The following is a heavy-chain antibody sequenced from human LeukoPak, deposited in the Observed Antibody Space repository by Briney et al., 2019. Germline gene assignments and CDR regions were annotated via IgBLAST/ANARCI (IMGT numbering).Heavy chain of an antibody. CDR3: AIIGYSYGWRFDY. CDR1: GFIFSGYW. V-gene: IGHV3-74*01. Sequence: PGGSLRLSCAGSGFIFSGYWMHWVRQAPGKGLVWVSRIKTDGSTTYYADSVKGRFTVSRDNAKNTLYLQMNSLRAEDTAVYYCAIIGYSYGWRFDYWGQGTLVTVSS. D-gene: IGHD5-18*01. J-gene: IGHJ4*02. CDR2: IKTDGSTT.